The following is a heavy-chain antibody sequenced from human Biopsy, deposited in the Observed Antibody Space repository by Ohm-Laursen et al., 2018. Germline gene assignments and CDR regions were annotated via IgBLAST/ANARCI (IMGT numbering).Heavy chain of an antibody. Sequence: GSLRLSCAASGLSIGTNYMTWVRQAPGKGLDWVSIIFAGGGRTYYADSVKGRFTISRDISENTVSLQMNSLRAEDTAVYYCARTIMVGGVIPNYFDYWGQGTLVTVSS. D-gene: IGHD3-10*01. CDR3: ARTIMVGGVIPNYFDY. CDR2: IFAGGGRT. J-gene: IGHJ4*02. CDR1: GLSIGTNY. V-gene: IGHV3-53*01.